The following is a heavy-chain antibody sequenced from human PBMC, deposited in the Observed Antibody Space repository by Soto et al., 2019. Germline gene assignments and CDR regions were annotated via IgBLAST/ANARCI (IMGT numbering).Heavy chain of an antibody. CDR3: AKTLSLFPPYGMDV. J-gene: IGHJ6*02. Sequence: QVQLVESGGGVVQPGRSLRLSCAASGFTFSSYGMHWVRQAPGKGLEWVAVISYDGSNKYYADSVKGRFTISRDNSKNTLYLQMNSLRAEDTAVYYCAKTLSLFPPYGMDVWGQGTTVTVSS. CDR2: ISYDGSNK. D-gene: IGHD3-10*02. CDR1: GFTFSSYG. V-gene: IGHV3-30*18.